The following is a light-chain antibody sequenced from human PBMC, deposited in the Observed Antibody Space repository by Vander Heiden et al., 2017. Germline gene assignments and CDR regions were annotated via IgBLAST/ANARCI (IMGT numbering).Light chain of an antibody. CDR3: QQYFSEPPAFT. Sequence: EIVLTQSPGTLSLSPGQRATLSCRASQSVSSSYLARYTKKPGQAPRLLIYGASSRAKGIQDRFSGSGSGTDFTLTISRLEPEDFAVYYCQQYFSEPPAFTFGHGTKVDIK. J-gene: IGKJ3*01. CDR1: QSVSSSY. V-gene: IGKV3-20*01. CDR2: GAS.